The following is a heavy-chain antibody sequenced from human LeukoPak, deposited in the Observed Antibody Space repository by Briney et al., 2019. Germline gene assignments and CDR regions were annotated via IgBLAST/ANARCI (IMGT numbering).Heavy chain of an antibody. CDR3: ARESETSGWYDY. Sequence: PGGSLRLSCEAPGIXFDNYAIHWVRQAPGKGLEWVSLISGDGGSTFYADSVRGRFTISRDNTRKSLSLQMSSLRSEDTALYYCARESETSGWYDYWGQGTLVTVSS. D-gene: IGHD6-19*01. J-gene: IGHJ4*02. V-gene: IGHV3-43*02. CDR2: ISGDGGST. CDR1: GIXFDNYA.